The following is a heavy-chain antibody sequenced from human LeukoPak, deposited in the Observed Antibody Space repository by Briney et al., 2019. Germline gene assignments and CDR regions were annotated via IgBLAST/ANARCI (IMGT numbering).Heavy chain of an antibody. CDR3: AKDRAYKVQLWFFDY. Sequence: GGSLRLSCAASGFTFSSYAVSWVRLAPGKGLEWVSAISGSGGSTYYADSVKGRFTISRDNSKNTLYLQMNSLRAEDTAVYYCAKDRAYKVQLWFFDYWGQGTLVTVSS. D-gene: IGHD5-18*01. CDR1: GFTFSSYA. J-gene: IGHJ4*02. V-gene: IGHV3-23*01. CDR2: ISGSGGST.